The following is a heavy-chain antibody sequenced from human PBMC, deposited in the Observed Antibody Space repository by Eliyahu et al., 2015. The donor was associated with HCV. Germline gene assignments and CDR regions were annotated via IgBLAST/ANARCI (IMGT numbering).Heavy chain of an antibody. CDR1: GGSITTYY. CDR2: IHYSGSI. Sequence: TCTVSGGSITTYYWSWIRQPPGKGLEWIGYIHYSGSINYNPSLKSRVTISVDPSKNQFSLNLTSVTAADTAMYYCASGGGGIAVTGTGGWFDPWGQGTLVTVSP. V-gene: IGHV4-59*01. J-gene: IGHJ5*02. D-gene: IGHD6-19*01. CDR3: ASGGGGIAVTGTGGWFDP.